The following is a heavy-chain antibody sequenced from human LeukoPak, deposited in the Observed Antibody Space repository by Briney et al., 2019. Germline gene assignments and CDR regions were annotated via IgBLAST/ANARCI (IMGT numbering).Heavy chain of an antibody. V-gene: IGHV3-33*07. D-gene: IGHD4-23*01. Sequence: GRSLRLSCAASGFSFSSYGMYWVRQAPGKGLEWVALIYNDGGLPNYLDSVRGRFTISRDNSKNTLYLQMDSLRVEDTAVYYCAQGHYVGNSEFLDNWGQGSLAIVSS. CDR1: GFSFSSYG. CDR3: AQGHYVGNSEFLDN. CDR2: IYNDGGLP. J-gene: IGHJ4*02.